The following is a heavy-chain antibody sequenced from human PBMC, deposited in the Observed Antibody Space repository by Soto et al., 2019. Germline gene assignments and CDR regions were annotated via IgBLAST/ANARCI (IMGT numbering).Heavy chain of an antibody. Sequence: PSETLSLTCAVSGGSISSSNWWSWVRQPPGKGLEWIGSIYYSGSTYYNPSLKSRVTISVDTSKNQFSLKLSSVTSADTAVYYCARVPSRMINAFDIWGQGTMVTVSS. J-gene: IGHJ3*02. D-gene: IGHD3-16*01. CDR3: ARVPSRMINAFDI. CDR1: GGSISSSNW. CDR2: IYYSGST. V-gene: IGHV4-4*02.